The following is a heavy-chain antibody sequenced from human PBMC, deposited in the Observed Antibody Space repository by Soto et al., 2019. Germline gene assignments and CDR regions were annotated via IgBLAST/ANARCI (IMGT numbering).Heavy chain of an antibody. Sequence: SETLSLTCTVSGGSISSGGYYWSWIRQHPGKGLEWIGYIHYSGTTYYNPSLKSRLTMSVDSSKNQFSLKVYSVTAADTAIYYCARIAVTYYYDDMDVWGQGTTVTVSS. V-gene: IGHV4-31*03. D-gene: IGHD6-19*01. CDR1: GGSISSGGYY. CDR2: IHYSGTT. J-gene: IGHJ6*02. CDR3: ARIAVTYYYDDMDV.